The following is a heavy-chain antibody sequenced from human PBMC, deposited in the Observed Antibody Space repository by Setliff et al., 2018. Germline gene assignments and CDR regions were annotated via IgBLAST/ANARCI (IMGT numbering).Heavy chain of an antibody. D-gene: IGHD2-21*02. Sequence: SETLSLTCPVYGESFSGHYWSWIRQPPGKGLEWIGEINHSGSTNYNPSLKSRVTISVDTSKNQFSLKLSSVAAADTAVYYCARGFDVCGGGACYTDGPYYFDYWGLGTLVTVSS. J-gene: IGHJ4*02. CDR3: ARGFDVCGGGACYTDGPYYFDY. CDR1: GESFSGHY. V-gene: IGHV4-34*01. CDR2: INHSGST.